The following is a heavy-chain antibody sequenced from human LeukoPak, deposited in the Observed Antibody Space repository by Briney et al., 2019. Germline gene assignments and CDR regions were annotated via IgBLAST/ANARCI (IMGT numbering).Heavy chain of an antibody. D-gene: IGHD3-3*01. CDR1: GFTFSSYG. CDR2: IRYDGSNK. Sequence: GGSLRLSCAASGFTFSSYGMHWVRQAPGKGLEWVAFIRYDGSNKYYADSVKGRFTISRDNSKNTLYLQMNSLRAEDTAVYYCAKDGASYFSRDRRGYFQHWGQGTLVTVSS. V-gene: IGHV3-30*02. J-gene: IGHJ1*01. CDR3: AKDGASYFSRDRRGYFQH.